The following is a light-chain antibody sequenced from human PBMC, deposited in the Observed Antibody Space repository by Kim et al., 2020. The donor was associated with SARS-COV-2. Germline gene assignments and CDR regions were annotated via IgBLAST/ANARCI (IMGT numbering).Light chain of an antibody. V-gene: IGLV1-47*01. Sequence: QSVLTQPPSTSGTPGQRVTISCSGSSSNIEYNHVSWYQQLPGTAPKLLIYKNNQRPSGVPDRISGSKSGTSASLAISGLRPEDEADYYCAAYDGSLGGPVFGGGTQLTVL. J-gene: IGLJ3*02. CDR3: AAYDGSLGGPV. CDR1: SSNIEYNH. CDR2: KNN.